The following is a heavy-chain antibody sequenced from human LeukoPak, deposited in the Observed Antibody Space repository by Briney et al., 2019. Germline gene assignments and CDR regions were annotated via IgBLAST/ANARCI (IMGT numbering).Heavy chain of an antibody. Sequence: ASVKVSDKTSGYTFTGYYIHWVRRAPGHGLEWMGWINPNSGGTNYAQKFQGMVTMTTDTSISAAYMELSSLRSDDTAVYYCARGGRYFYERRLDSWTQGTLVTVSS. D-gene: IGHD3-22*01. J-gene: IGHJ4*02. V-gene: IGHV1-2*02. CDR1: GYTFTGYY. CDR3: ARGGRYFYERRLDS. CDR2: INPNSGGT.